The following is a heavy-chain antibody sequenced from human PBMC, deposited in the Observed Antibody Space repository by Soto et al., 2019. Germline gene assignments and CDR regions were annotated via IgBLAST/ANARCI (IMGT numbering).Heavy chain of an antibody. CDR1: GCTFTSYY. J-gene: IGHJ4*02. Sequence: XSVKGSCKTSGCTFTSYYMDWVRQAPGQGLEWMGIINPSGGSTSYAQKFQGRVTMTRDTSTSTVYMELSSLRSEDTAVYYCAAGRLELTRWGQRTLVTVSS. CDR2: INPSGGST. D-gene: IGHD1-7*01. CDR3: AAGRLELTR. V-gene: IGHV1-46*01.